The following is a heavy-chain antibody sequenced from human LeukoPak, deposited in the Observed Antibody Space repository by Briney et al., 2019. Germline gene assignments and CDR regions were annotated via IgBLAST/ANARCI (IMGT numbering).Heavy chain of an antibody. CDR1: GFTFSSYW. CDR2: IKQDGSEK. J-gene: IGHJ4*02. V-gene: IGHV3-7*03. CDR3: ANAVKWELHRFDY. D-gene: IGHD1-26*01. Sequence: PGGSLRLSCAASGFTFSSYWMSWVRQAPGKGLEWVANIKQDGSEKYYVDSVKGRFTISRDNAKNSLYLQMNSLRADDTAVYYCANAVKWELHRFDYWGQGTLVTVSS.